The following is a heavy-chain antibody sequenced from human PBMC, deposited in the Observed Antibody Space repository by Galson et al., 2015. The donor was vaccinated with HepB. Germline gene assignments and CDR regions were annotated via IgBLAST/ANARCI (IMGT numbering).Heavy chain of an antibody. Sequence: SLRLSCAASGFTFSRSWMSWVRQAPGKGLEWVANIKQDGSEKYYVDSVKGRFTISRDNAKNSLYLQMNSLRAEDTAVYYCARDRMVRGVLGYFYYYGMDVWGQGTTVTGSS. CDR3: ARDRMVRGVLGYFYYYGMDV. D-gene: IGHD3-10*01. CDR2: IKQDGSEK. J-gene: IGHJ6*02. V-gene: IGHV3-7*01. CDR1: GFTFSRSW.